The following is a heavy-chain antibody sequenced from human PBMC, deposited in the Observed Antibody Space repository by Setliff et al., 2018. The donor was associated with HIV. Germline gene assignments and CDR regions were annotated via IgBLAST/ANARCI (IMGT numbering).Heavy chain of an antibody. CDR1: GGSMSSHY. Sequence: PSETLSLTCTVSGGSMSSHYWSWLRQPPGKGLEWIGYIYYTGSTNHNPSLKSRVTISVDTSKTQFSLKLSSVTAADTAVYYCARGSGYDSYYYYYMGVWGKGTTVTVSS. D-gene: IGHD5-12*01. V-gene: IGHV4-59*11. J-gene: IGHJ6*03. CDR3: ARGSGYDSYYYYYMGV. CDR2: IYYTGST.